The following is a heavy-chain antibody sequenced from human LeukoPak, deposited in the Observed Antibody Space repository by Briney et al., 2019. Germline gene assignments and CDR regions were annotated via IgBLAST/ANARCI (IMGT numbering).Heavy chain of an antibody. D-gene: IGHD3-22*01. J-gene: IGHJ4*02. Sequence: ASVKVSCKASGYTFTSYGISWVRQAPGQGLEWMGWINPNSGGTNYAQKFQGRVTMTRDTSISTAYMELSRLRSDDTAVYYCARAPYYYDSSGPGNYWGQGTLVTVSP. V-gene: IGHV1-2*02. CDR1: GYTFTSYG. CDR3: ARAPYYYDSSGPGNY. CDR2: INPNSGGT.